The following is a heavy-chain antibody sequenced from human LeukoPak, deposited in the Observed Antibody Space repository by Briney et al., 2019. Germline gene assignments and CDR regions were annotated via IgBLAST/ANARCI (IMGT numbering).Heavy chain of an antibody. V-gene: IGHV3-43*02. Sequence: GGSLRLSCVASGLPIGNFAMHWVRQAPGQGLEWVSLISGDGVSTFFADSVKGRFSISRDNSKNSLFLEMSSLRTEDTAMYYCARESGKFDYWGQGTLVAVSS. CDR3: ARESGKFDY. J-gene: IGHJ4*02. CDR1: GLPIGNFA. CDR2: ISGDGVST.